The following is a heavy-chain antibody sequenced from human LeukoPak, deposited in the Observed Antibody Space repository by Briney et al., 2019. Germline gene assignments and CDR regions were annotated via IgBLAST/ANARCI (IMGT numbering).Heavy chain of an antibody. V-gene: IGHV3-11*04. CDR2: ISSSGSTI. D-gene: IGHD3-3*01. CDR1: GFTFSDYY. J-gene: IGHJ6*03. CDR3: AKYPGDLEWLLYGYYYYYMDV. Sequence: GGSLRLSCAASGFTFSDYYMSWIRQAPGKGLEWVSYISSSGSTIYYADSVKGRFTISRDNAKNSLFLQMNSLRAEDTAVYYCAKYPGDLEWLLYGYYYYYMDVWGKGTTVTVSS.